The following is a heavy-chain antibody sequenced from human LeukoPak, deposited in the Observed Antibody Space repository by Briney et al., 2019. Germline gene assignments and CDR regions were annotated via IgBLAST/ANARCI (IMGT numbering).Heavy chain of an antibody. CDR1: GFTFTHHA. V-gene: IGHV3-23*01. Sequence: PGGSLRLSCAASGFTFTHHAMTWVRQAPGKGLEWDSSISGSGDGTYYADSVKGRFTISRDNSENTLYLQMNSLRAEDTAIYYCARRRVLDYWGQGTLVTVSS. J-gene: IGHJ4*02. CDR2: ISGSGDGT. CDR3: ARRRVLDY.